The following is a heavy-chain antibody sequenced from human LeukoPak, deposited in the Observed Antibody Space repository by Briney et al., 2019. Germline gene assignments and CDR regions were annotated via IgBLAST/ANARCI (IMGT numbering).Heavy chain of an antibody. CDR3: ASEKNGPPADY. V-gene: IGHV4-38-2*01. CDR2: FYHGGNT. CDR1: GYSISSGNS. J-gene: IGHJ4*02. Sequence: SETLSLTCAVSGYSISSGNSWGWIRQAPGKGLEWIGSFYHGGNTYYNPSLKSRVTMSVDTSKNQFSLKLTSVTAADTAVYYCASEKNGPPADYWGQGTLVTVSS. D-gene: IGHD2-8*01.